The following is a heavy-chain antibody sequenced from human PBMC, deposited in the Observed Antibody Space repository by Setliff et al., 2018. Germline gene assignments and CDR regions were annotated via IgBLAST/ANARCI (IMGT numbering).Heavy chain of an antibody. CDR3: ARHRPNLPFDA. CDR1: GVSIANTASY. CDR2: VYVGGNT. D-gene: IGHD7-27*01. Sequence: LSLTCNVSGVSIANTASYWSWIRQPAGKTLEWIGQVYVGGNTYYIPSLLSRVTISVDTSKNQFSLKLSSVTAADTSVYFCARHRPNLPFDAWGQGALVTVSS. V-gene: IGHV4-61*09. J-gene: IGHJ4*02.